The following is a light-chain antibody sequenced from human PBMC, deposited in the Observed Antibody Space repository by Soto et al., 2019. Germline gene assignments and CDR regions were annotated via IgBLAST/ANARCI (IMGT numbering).Light chain of an antibody. CDR2: GSS. Sequence: EIVMTQSPATLSVSPGERATLSCRASQSVRSNLAWYQQKPGQAPRLLIYGSSTRATGVPARFSSSGSGTEFTLTISSLQSEDFAVDYCLQYNNWVPTFGQWTKVEIK. CDR3: LQYNNWVPT. V-gene: IGKV3-15*01. CDR1: QSVRSN. J-gene: IGKJ1*01.